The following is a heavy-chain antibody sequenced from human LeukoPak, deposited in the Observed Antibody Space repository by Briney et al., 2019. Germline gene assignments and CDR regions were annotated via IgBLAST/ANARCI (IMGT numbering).Heavy chain of an antibody. CDR3: ARRLRFLEWLSR. V-gene: IGHV4-59*01. CDR2: IYYSGST. D-gene: IGHD3-3*01. Sequence: SETLSLTCTVSGGSISSYYWSWIRQPPGKGLEWIGYIYYSGSTNYNPSLKSRVTISVDTSKNQFSLKLSSVTAADTAVYYCARRLRFLEWLSRWGQGTLVTVSS. J-gene: IGHJ4*02. CDR1: GGSISSYY.